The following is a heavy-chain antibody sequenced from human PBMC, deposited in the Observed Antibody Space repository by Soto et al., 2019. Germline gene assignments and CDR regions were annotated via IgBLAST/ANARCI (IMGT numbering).Heavy chain of an antibody. Sequence: PGGSLRLSCAASGFTFSSYAMSWVRQAPGKGLEWVSAISGSGGSTYYADSVKGRFTISRDNSKNTLYLQMNSLRAEDTAVYYCAKDSGKSGSYEDWFDPWGQGTLVTVSS. J-gene: IGHJ5*02. V-gene: IGHV3-23*01. CDR2: ISGSGGST. CDR3: AKDSGKSGSYEDWFDP. D-gene: IGHD1-26*01. CDR1: GFTFSSYA.